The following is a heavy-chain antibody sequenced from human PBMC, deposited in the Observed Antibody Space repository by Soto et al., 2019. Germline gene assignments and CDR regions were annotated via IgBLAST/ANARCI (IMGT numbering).Heavy chain of an antibody. CDR1: GGSISSYD. CDR2: IYYSGST. D-gene: IGHD3-10*01. J-gene: IGHJ4*02. Sequence: PXETLSLTCTVSGGSISSYDWSWIRQPPGKGLEWIGYIYYSGSTNYNPSLKSRVTISVDTSKNQFSLKLSSVTAADTAVYYCATRSGSGSSYYFDYWGQGTLVTVSS. V-gene: IGHV4-59*01. CDR3: ATRSGSGSSYYFDY.